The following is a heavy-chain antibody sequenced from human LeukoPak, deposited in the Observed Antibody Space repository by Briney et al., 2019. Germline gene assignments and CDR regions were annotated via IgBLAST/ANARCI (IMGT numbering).Heavy chain of an antibody. Sequence: GGSLRLSCEPSGYILSIYAMSGPPHARGKGLECVSDISNSGATTDYADSEKGRFTISRDNSKNTLSLQMNSLKAEDTAVYYCAKEELYYYGSGTYYTLAPFDYWGQGTLVTVS. CDR2: ISNSGATT. CDR3: AKEELYYYGSGTYYTLAPFDY. D-gene: IGHD3-10*01. CDR1: GYILSIYA. J-gene: IGHJ4*02. V-gene: IGHV3-23*01.